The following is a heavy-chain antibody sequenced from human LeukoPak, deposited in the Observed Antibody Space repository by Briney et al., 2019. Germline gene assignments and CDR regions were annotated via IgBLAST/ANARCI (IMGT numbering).Heavy chain of an antibody. J-gene: IGHJ4*02. V-gene: IGHV4-59*01. D-gene: IGHD3-16*01. CDR2: IDYSGTT. CDR3: ARDRALGSGKFYFDY. Sequence: SETLSLTCTVSGGSISSYYWSWIRQPPGKGLEWIGYIDYSGTTNYNPSLKRRLTISVDTSKNQVSLHLSSVTAADTAVYYCARDRALGSGKFYFDYWGQGTLVTVSS. CDR1: GGSISSYY.